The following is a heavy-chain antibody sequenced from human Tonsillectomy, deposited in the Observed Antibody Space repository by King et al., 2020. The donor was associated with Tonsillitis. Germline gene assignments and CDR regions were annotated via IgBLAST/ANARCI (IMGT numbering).Heavy chain of an antibody. V-gene: IGHV3-30*18. CDR3: GKDYYVSGTIDY. Sequence: VQLVESGGGVVQPGRSLRLSCAASGFTFSNYDMHWVRQAPGKGLEWVAVISYDGSNKYYADSVKGRFTISRDNSKNTLYLQMNSLRAEDTAVYYCGKDYYVSGTIDYWGQGTLVTVSS. CDR1: GFTFSNYD. J-gene: IGHJ4*02. D-gene: IGHD3-10*01. CDR2: ISYDGSNK.